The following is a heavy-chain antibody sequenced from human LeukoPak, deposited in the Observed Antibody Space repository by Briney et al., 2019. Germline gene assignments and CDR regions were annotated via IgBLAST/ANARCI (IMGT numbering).Heavy chain of an antibody. Sequence: ALVKVSCKASGYTFTGHYMHWVRQAPGQGLEWMGRINPNSGGTNYAQKFQGRVTMTRGTSISTAYMELSRLRSDDTAVYYCAREYNWNYDYYYYGMDVWGQGTTVTVSS. CDR3: AREYNWNYDYYYYGMDV. D-gene: IGHD1-7*01. CDR2: INPNSGGT. CDR1: GYTFTGHY. J-gene: IGHJ6*02. V-gene: IGHV1-2*06.